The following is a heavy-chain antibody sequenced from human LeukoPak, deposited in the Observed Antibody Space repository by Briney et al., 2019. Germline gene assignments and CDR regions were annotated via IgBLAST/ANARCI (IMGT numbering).Heavy chain of an antibody. D-gene: IGHD6-13*01. Sequence: SAKVSCKASGGTFSSYAISWVRQAPGQGLEWMGGIIPIFGTANYAQKFQGRVTITADESTSTAYMELSSLRSEDTAVYYCARGPIGSSSWYRFDYWGQGTLVTVSS. CDR2: IIPIFGTA. CDR1: GGTFSSYA. V-gene: IGHV1-69*13. CDR3: ARGPIGSSSWYRFDY. J-gene: IGHJ4*02.